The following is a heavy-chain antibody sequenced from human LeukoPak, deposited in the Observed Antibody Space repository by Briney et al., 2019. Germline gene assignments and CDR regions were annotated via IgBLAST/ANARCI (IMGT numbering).Heavy chain of an antibody. D-gene: IGHD2-15*01. V-gene: IGHV4-59*08. Sequence: SETLSLTCTVSGGSISSYYWSWIRQPPGKGLEWIGYIYYSGSTNYNPSLKSRVTIPVDTSKNQFSLKLSSVTAADTAVYYCARLEDVVAPIDYWGQGTLVTVSS. J-gene: IGHJ4*02. CDR2: IYYSGST. CDR1: GGSISSYY. CDR3: ARLEDVVAPIDY.